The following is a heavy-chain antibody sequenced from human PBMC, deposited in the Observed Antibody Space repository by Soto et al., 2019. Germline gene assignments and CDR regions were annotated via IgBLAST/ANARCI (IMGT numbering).Heavy chain of an antibody. J-gene: IGHJ6*02. V-gene: IGHV4-34*01. D-gene: IGHD3-10*01. CDR3: ARGAYGSGSYYRYYYYGMDV. CDR2: INHSGST. CDR1: GGSFSGYY. Sequence: SETLSLTCAVYGGSFSGYYWIWIRQPPGKGLEWIGEINHSGSTNYNPSLKSRVTISVDTSKNQFSLKLSSVTAADTAVYYCARGAYGSGSYYRYYYYGMDVWGQGTTVTVSS.